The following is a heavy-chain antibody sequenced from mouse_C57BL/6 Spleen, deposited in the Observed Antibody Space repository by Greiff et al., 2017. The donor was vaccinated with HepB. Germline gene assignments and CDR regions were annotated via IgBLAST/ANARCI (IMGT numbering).Heavy chain of an antibody. D-gene: IGHD1-1*01. CDR3: ARGVLGRDYAMDY. Sequence: VQLQQSGAELVRPGASVTLSCKASGYTFTDYEMHWVKQTPVHGLEWIGAIDPETGGTAYNQKFKGKAILTADKSSSTAYMELRSLTSEDSAVYYCARGVLGRDYAMDYWGQGTSVTVSS. J-gene: IGHJ4*01. CDR1: GYTFTDYE. CDR2: IDPETGGT. V-gene: IGHV1-15*01.